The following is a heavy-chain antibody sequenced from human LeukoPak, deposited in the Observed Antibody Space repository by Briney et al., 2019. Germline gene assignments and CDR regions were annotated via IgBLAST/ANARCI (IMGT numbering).Heavy chain of an antibody. V-gene: IGHV3-74*03. CDR1: GFTFSNYW. D-gene: IGHD5-12*01. CDR2: IDNAGSIT. Sequence: GGSLRLSCAASGFTFSNYWIHWVRQAPGKGLVWVSRIDNAGSITTYADSVKGRFTISRDNSKNTLYLQMNSLRAEDTAVYYCAKGTGLIVATGVGFDPRGQGTLVTVSS. J-gene: IGHJ5*02. CDR3: AKGTGLIVATGVGFDP.